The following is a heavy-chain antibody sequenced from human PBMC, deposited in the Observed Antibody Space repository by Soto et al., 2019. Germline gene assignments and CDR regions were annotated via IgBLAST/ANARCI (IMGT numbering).Heavy chain of an antibody. CDR3: ARGWGNVPCAFDI. V-gene: IGHV4-59*01. Sequence: QVQLQESGPGLVKPSETLSLTCTVSGGSISSYYWSWIRQPPGTGLEWIGYIYYSGSTNYNPSLKSRVTISVDTSKNQFSLKLSSVTAADTAVYYCARGWGNVPCAFDIWGQGTMVTVSS. CDR1: GGSISSYY. D-gene: IGHD3-16*01. J-gene: IGHJ3*02. CDR2: IYYSGST.